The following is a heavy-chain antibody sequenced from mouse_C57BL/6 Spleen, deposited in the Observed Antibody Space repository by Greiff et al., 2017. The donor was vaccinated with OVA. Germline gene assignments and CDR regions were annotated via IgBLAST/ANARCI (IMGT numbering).Heavy chain of an antibody. V-gene: IGHV1-69*01. Sequence: QVQLQQPGAELVMPGASVKLSCKASGYTFTSYWMHWVKQRPGQGLEWIGEIDPSDSYTNYNQKFKGKSTLTVDKSSSTAYMQLSRLTSEDSAVYYCAKEGGSSYGYFDYWGQGTTLTVSS. CDR3: AKEGGSSYGYFDY. J-gene: IGHJ2*01. CDR2: IDPSDSYT. D-gene: IGHD1-1*01. CDR1: GYTFTSYW.